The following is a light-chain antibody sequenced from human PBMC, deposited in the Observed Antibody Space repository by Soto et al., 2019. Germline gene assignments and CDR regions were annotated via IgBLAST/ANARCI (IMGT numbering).Light chain of an antibody. V-gene: IGKV1-5*01. CDR3: QQYNSYST. CDR1: QSISSW. J-gene: IGKJ1*01. CDR2: DAS. Sequence: DIQITQSPSTLSASVGDRVTITGRASQSISSWLAWYQQKPGKAPKLLIYDASSLESGVPSMFSGSGSGTEFPLTISSLQPDDFATYYCQQYNSYSTFGQGTKVDIK.